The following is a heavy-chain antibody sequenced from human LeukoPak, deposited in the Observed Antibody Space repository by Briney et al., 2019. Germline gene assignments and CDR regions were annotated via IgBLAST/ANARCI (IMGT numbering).Heavy chain of an antibody. D-gene: IGHD5-12*01. V-gene: IGHV3-23*01. CDR1: GFTFRSHA. Sequence: GGSLRLSCAASGFTFRSHAMSWVRQAPGKGLEWVSNILNSGDTKYYADSVKGRFIVSRDNSKNTLYLQMDRLRVDDTAVYYCAKDGLRGYDFDFWGPRTLVTVSS. CDR2: ILNSGDTK. J-gene: IGHJ5*01. CDR3: AKDGLRGYDFDF.